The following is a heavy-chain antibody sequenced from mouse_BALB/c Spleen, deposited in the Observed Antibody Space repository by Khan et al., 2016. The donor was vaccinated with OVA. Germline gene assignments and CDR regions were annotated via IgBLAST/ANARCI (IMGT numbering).Heavy chain of an antibody. CDR3: ARPPRFSYSMDN. Sequence: QIQLVQSGPELKKPGETVKISCKASGHTFTNYGMNWVKQAPGKGLKWMGWINTYTGEPTYADDFNGRFAFSLDTSASTAYLQINNLKNEDTATYICARPPRFSYSMDNWGQGTSVTVSS. J-gene: IGHJ4*01. CDR2: INTYTGEP. V-gene: IGHV9-3-1*01. CDR1: GHTFTNYG.